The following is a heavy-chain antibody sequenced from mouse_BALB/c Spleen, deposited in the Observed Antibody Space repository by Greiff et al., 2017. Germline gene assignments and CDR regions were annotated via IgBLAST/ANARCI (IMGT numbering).Heavy chain of an antibody. CDR2: ISSGGST. Sequence: EVQRVESGGGLVKPGGSLKLSCAASGFTFSSYAMSWVRQTPEKRLEWVASISSGGSTYYPDSVKGRFTISRDNARNILYLQMSSLRSEDTAMYYCARGYYYGSSPWYFDVWGAGTTVTVSS. CDR1: GFTFSSYA. J-gene: IGHJ1*01. D-gene: IGHD1-1*01. CDR3: ARGYYYGSSPWYFDV. V-gene: IGHV5-6-5*01.